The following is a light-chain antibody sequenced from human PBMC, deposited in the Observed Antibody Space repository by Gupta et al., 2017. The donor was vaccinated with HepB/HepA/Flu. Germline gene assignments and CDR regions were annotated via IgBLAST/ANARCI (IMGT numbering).Light chain of an antibody. Sequence: DIQMTKSPPSLSASVGDRVTITCRASQGIRNDLGWYQQKQGKAPKRLIYAASRLQSGVLSRCSSSGGGTEFTLTIISRQQEDVSAYYCLQHNSNPRVTFGRGTRLEIK. CDR1: QGIRND. V-gene: IGKV1-17*01. CDR3: LQHNSNPRVT. J-gene: IGKJ5*01. CDR2: AAS.